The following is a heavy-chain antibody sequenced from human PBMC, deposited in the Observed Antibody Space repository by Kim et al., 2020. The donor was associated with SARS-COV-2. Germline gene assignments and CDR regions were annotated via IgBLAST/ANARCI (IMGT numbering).Heavy chain of an antibody. V-gene: IGHV3-30*04. CDR3: ARETYYDSSGYYLWYYYGMDV. D-gene: IGHD3-22*01. CDR1: GFTFSSYA. Sequence: GGSLRLSCAASGFTFSSYAMHWVRQAPGKGLEWVAVISYDGSNKYYVDSVKGRFTISRDNSKNTLYLQMNSLRAEDTAVYYCARETYYDSSGYYLWYYYGMDVWGQGTTVTVSS. J-gene: IGHJ6*02. CDR2: ISYDGSNK.